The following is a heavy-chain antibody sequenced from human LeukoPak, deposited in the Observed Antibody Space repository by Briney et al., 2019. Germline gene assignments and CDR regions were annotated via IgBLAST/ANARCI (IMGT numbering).Heavy chain of an antibody. J-gene: IGHJ4*02. V-gene: IGHV1-69*04. CDR1: GGTFSSYA. CDR2: IIPILGIA. Sequence: ASVKVSCKASGGTFSSYAISWVRQAPGQGLEWMGRIIPILGIANYAQKFQGRVTITADKSTSTAYMELSSLRSEDTAVYYCARDSPRWLQAFGYWGQGTLVTASS. CDR3: ARDSPRWLQAFGY. D-gene: IGHD5-24*01.